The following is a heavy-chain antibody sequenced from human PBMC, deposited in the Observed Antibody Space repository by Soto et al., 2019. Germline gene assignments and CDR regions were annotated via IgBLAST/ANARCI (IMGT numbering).Heavy chain of an antibody. D-gene: IGHD1-26*01. CDR2: IYYSGST. CDR1: GGSVSSGSYY. Sequence: SETLSLTCNVSGGSVSSGSYYLSWIRQPPGKGLEWIGYIYYSGSTNYNPSLKSRVTISVDTSKNQFSLKLSSVTAADTAVYYCARVKLEQGWFEPWGKGTLVTI. V-gene: IGHV4-61*01. CDR3: ARVKLEQGWFEP. J-gene: IGHJ5*02.